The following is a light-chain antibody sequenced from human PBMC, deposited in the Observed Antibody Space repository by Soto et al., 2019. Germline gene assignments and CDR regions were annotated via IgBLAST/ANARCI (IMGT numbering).Light chain of an antibody. CDR1: XSIGSD. V-gene: IGKV3-15*01. CDR3: QQYNIWSLYS. Sequence: EIVMTXXXXXXXXSPGDXATXSCRXXXSIGSDLAWYQLKPGQAPRLLIYGAATRATGIPARFSGSGSRTEFSLTISSLQSEDFAVYYCQQYNIWSLYSFGQGTKLEIK. CDR2: GAA. J-gene: IGKJ2*03.